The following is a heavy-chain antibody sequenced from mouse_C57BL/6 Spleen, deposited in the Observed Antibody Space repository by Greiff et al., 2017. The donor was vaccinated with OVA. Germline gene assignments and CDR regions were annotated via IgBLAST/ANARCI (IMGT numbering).Heavy chain of an antibody. D-gene: IGHD1-1*01. V-gene: IGHV1-80*01. J-gene: IGHJ4*01. CDR2: IYPGDGDT. CDR1: GYAFSSYW. Sequence: VQLQQSGAELVKPGASVKISCKASGYAFSSYWMNWVKQRPGKGLEWIGQIYPGDGDTNYNGKFKGKATLTADKSSSTAYMQLSSLTSEDSAVYFCARFITTGAMDYWGQGTSVTVSS. CDR3: ARFITTGAMDY.